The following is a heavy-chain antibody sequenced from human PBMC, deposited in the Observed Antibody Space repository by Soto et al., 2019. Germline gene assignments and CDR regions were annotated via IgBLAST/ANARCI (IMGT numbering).Heavy chain of an antibody. D-gene: IGHD3-22*01. V-gene: IGHV3-11*05. Sequence: GGSLRLSCAASGFTFSDYYMSWIRQAPGQGLEWIAFISTTSTKTDYADSVKGRFTISRDNAQNSLYLQMENLRAEDTAVYYCAREHHDRSDPWGQGT. CDR2: ISTTSTKT. CDR3: AREHHDRSDP. CDR1: GFTFSDYY. J-gene: IGHJ4*02.